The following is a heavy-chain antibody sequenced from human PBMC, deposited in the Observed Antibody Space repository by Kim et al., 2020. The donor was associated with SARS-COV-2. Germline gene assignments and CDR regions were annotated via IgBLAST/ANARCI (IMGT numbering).Heavy chain of an antibody. J-gene: IGHJ6*02. V-gene: IGHV4-34*01. CDR2: INHSGST. CDR3: ARGGEQQLPGYYGMDV. CDR1: GGSFSGYY. D-gene: IGHD6-13*01. Sequence: SETLSLTCAVYGGSFSGYYWSWIRQPPGKGLEWIGEINHSGSTNYNPSLKSRVTISVDTSKNQFSLKLSSVTAADTAVYYCARGGEQQLPGYYGMDVWGQGTTVTVSS.